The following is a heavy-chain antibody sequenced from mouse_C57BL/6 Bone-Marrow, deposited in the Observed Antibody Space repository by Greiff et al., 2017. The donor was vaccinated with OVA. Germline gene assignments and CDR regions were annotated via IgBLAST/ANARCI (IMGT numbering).Heavy chain of an antibody. D-gene: IGHD2-4*01. CDR3: ARDHDYERTWFAY. V-gene: IGHV3-6*01. Sequence: EVQLQESGPGLVKPSQSLSLTCSVTGYSITSGYYWTWIRQFPGNKLEWMGYISYDGSNNYNPSLKNRISITRDTSKNQFFLKLNSVTTEDTATYYCARDHDYERTWFAYWGQGTLVTVSA. CDR2: ISYDGSN. CDR1: GYSITSGYY. J-gene: IGHJ3*01.